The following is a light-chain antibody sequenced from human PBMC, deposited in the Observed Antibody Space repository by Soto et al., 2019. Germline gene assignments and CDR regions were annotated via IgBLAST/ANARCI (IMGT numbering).Light chain of an antibody. Sequence: IPLTQSPASLSASVGDKVTITCRASQAIRGALAWYQQSPGEAPRLLIYDASTLESGVTSRFSGSSSGTHFTLTISGLQPEDFATYYCQQFLSYPITFGQGTRLE. V-gene: IGKV1-13*02. CDR1: QAIRGA. CDR2: DAS. J-gene: IGKJ5*01. CDR3: QQFLSYPIT.